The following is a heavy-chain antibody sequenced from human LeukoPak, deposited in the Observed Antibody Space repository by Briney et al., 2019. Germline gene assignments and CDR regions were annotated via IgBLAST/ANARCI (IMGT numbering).Heavy chain of an antibody. D-gene: IGHD5-24*01. CDR1: GFTFSSYA. CDR3: AKALGGYNVYAEYFQH. Sequence: GGSLRLSRAASGFTFSSYAMSWVRQAPGKGLEWVSAISGSGGSTYYADSVKGRFTISRDNSKNTLYLQMNSLRAEDTAVYYCAKALGGYNVYAEYFQHWGQGTLVTVSS. V-gene: IGHV3-23*01. CDR2: ISGSGGST. J-gene: IGHJ1*01.